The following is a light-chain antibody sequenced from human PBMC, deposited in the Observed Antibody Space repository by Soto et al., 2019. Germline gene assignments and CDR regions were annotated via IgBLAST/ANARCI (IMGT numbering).Light chain of an antibody. J-gene: IGLJ1*01. V-gene: IGLV2-8*01. CDR2: EVT. CDR1: SSDVGGYNY. Sequence: QSALTQPPSASGSPGQSVTISCTGTSSDVGGYNYVSWYQQHPGKAPKLMIYEVTKRPSGVPDRCSGSKSANTASLTVSGLQAEDEAAYYCSAYSGSNNYVFGTGTKVTVL. CDR3: SAYSGSNNYV.